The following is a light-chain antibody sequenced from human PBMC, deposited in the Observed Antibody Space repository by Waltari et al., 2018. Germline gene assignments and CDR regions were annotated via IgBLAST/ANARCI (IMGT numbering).Light chain of an antibody. CDR3: QQYNNWPLT. J-gene: IGKJ4*01. CDR2: DAS. CDR1: QSVSIK. Sequence: EIVMTQSPANLSVSPGESATLSCRASQSVSIKLAWSQQKPGPAPRLLLSDASTRATVTPTGFSGSGSGTDFTLTISSLQSEDFAVYYCQQYNNWPLTFGGGTKVEIK. V-gene: IGKV3-15*01.